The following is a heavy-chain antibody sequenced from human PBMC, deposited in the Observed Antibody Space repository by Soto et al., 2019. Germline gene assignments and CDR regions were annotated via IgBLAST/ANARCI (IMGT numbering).Heavy chain of an antibody. CDR2: IGPDDSRT. J-gene: IGHJ3*01. CDR1: GYIFSNYG. V-gene: IGHV3-23*01. D-gene: IGHD3-16*01. Sequence: EVQLLESGGGLVQPGGSLRLSCTASGYIFSNYGLSWVRQAPGKGLDWVSGIGPDDSRTNYADSVKGRFTMSRDNSKNTLHLRRSTLRAAATDVYYCAKGRYSYAFDAFDLWGQGTLVTVSS. CDR3: AKGRYSYAFDAFDL.